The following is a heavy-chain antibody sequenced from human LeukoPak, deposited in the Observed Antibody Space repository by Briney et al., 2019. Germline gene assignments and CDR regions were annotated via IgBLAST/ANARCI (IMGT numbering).Heavy chain of an antibody. D-gene: IGHD3-22*01. CDR2: IYYSGST. J-gene: IGHJ4*02. Sequence: PSETLSLTCTVSGYSISSGYYWGWIRQPPGKGLEWIGYIYYSGSTNYNPSLKSRVTISVDTSKNQFSLKLSSVTAADTAVYYCARAPGVTMIVVVITGFDYWGQGTLVTVSS. V-gene: IGHV4-38-2*02. CDR1: GYSISSGYY. CDR3: ARAPGVTMIVVVITGFDY.